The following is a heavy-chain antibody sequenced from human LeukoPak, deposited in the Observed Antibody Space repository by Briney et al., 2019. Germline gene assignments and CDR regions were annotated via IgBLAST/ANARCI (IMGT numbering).Heavy chain of an antibody. CDR2: ISGSGGST. CDR3: ARVPSNYYYYMDV. V-gene: IGHV3-23*01. Sequence: GGSLRLSCAASGFTFSSYAMSWVRQAPGKGLEWVSAISGSGGSTYYADSVKGRFTISRDNSKNTLYLQMNSLRAEDTAVYYCARVPSNYYYYMDVWGKGTTVTVSS. J-gene: IGHJ6*03. CDR1: GFTFSSYA.